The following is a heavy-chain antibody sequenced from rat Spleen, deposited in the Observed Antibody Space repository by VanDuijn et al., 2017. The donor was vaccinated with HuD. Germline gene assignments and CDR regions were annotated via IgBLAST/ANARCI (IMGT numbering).Heavy chain of an antibody. D-gene: IGHD1-10*01. CDR2: ISYEGTGT. CDR1: GFIFSDYY. J-gene: IGHJ3*01. Sequence: EVQLVESGGGLVQPGRSLKLSCAVSGFIFSDYYMVWVRQAPKKGLEWVASISYEGTGTYYGDSVKGRFTISRDNAKSTLHLQMNSLRSEDTATYYCTTENYWFAYWGQGTLVTVSS. V-gene: IGHV5-22*01. CDR3: TTENYWFAY.